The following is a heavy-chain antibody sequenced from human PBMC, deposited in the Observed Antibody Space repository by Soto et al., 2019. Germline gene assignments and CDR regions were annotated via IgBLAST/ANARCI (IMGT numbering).Heavy chain of an antibody. D-gene: IGHD2-2*01. CDR2: ISAYNGNT. CDR3: ARGYCSSTSCYLVRVYWFDP. V-gene: IGHV1-18*01. Sequence: EASVKVSCKASGYTFTSYGISWVRQAPGRGLEWMGWISAYNGNTNYAQKLQGRVTMTTDTSTSTAYMELRSPRSDDTAVYYCARGYCSSTSCYLVRVYWFDPWGQGTLVTVSS. CDR1: GYTFTSYG. J-gene: IGHJ5*02.